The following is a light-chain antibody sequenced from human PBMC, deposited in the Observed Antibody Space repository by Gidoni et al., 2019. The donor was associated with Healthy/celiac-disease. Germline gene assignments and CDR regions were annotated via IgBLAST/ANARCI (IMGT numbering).Light chain of an antibody. CDR2: DVS. Sequence: QSALTQPAYVSGSPGQSLTISCTGTSSDVGGYNYVSWYQQHPGKAPKLMIYDVSNRPSGVSNRFSGSKSGNTASLTSSGLQAEDEADYYCSSYTSSSTLVFGGGTKLTVL. J-gene: IGLJ2*01. CDR1: SSDVGGYNY. V-gene: IGLV2-14*03. CDR3: SSYTSSSTLV.